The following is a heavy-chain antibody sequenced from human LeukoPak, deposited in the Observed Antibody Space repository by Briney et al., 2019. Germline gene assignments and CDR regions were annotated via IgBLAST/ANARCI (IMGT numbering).Heavy chain of an antibody. D-gene: IGHD3-10*01. CDR3: ARDWVAGVPFDAFDI. CDR1: GFTLSSYW. J-gene: IGHJ3*02. V-gene: IGHV3-7*03. CDR2: IKEDGSEK. Sequence: QTGGPLRLSCAASGFTLSSYWMSWVRQAPGKGLEWVANIKEDGSEKYYVDSVKGRFTISRDNAKNSLYLHMNSLTAEDTAMYYCARDWVAGVPFDAFDIWGQGTMVSVSS.